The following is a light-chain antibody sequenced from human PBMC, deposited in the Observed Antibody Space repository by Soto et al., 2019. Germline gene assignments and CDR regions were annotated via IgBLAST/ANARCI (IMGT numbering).Light chain of an antibody. J-gene: IGKJ4*01. CDR1: QDISNY. CDR3: QQYDNLPLT. V-gene: IGKV1-33*01. Sequence: DIQMTQSPSSLSASVGDRVTITCQASQDISNYLNWYQQKPGKAPKLLIYHASNLETGVPSRFSRSRSVTDFTFTISSLQPEDIATYYYQQYDNLPLTFGGGTKVDIK. CDR2: HAS.